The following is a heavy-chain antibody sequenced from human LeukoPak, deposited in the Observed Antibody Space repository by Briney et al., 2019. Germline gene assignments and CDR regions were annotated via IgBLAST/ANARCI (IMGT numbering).Heavy chain of an antibody. CDR1: RFSFSTYP. CDR3: AKSGVFFVVVVAAKWYYFDY. J-gene: IGHJ4*02. D-gene: IGHD2-15*01. CDR2: ISGSGGST. Sequence: GGSLRLSCAASRFSFSTYPMGWVRQAPGKGLEWVSAISGSGGSTYYADSVKGRFTISRDNSKNTLYLQMNSLRAEDTAVYYCAKSGVFFVVVVAAKWYYFDYWGQGTLVTVSS. V-gene: IGHV3-23*01.